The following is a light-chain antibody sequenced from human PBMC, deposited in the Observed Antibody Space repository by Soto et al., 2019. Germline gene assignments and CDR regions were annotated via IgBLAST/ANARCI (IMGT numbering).Light chain of an antibody. Sequence: SVLTQPASVSGSPGQSITISCTGTSSDVGAYNYVSWFQQHPGKAPTLIISEVSNRPSGVSNRFSGSKSGNAASLTISGLQPEDEADYFCFSFTTDWTHVFXTGTKLTVL. CDR2: EVS. V-gene: IGLV2-14*01. J-gene: IGLJ1*01. CDR3: FSFTTDWTHV. CDR1: SSDVGAYNY.